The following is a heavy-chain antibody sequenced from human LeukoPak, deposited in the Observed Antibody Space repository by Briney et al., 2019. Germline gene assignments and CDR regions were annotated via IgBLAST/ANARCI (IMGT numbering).Heavy chain of an antibody. CDR2: ISSSSYI. J-gene: IGHJ6*03. D-gene: IGHD3-9*01. CDR1: GFTFSSYS. CDR3: ARDKNGYFAPYYMDV. Sequence: GGSLRLSCAASGFTFSSYSMIWVRQAPGKGLEWVSSISSSSYIYYADSVKGRFTISRDNAKNSLYLQMNSLRAEDTAVYYCARDKNGYFAPYYMDVWGKGTTVTVSS. V-gene: IGHV3-21*01.